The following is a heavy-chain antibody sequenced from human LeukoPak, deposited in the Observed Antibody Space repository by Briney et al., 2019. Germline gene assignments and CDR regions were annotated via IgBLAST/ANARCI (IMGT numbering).Heavy chain of an antibody. Sequence: GGSLRLSCAGSGFTFSDYTMHWVRQGPGKGLEYVSAITANARSKYHADSVRGRFTISRDNSKNTLYLQMNSLRAEDTAVYYCAKDRLAYSYAQPFDYWGQGTLVTVSS. CDR1: GFTFSDYT. V-gene: IGHV3-64*02. CDR2: ITANARSK. J-gene: IGHJ4*02. CDR3: AKDRLAYSYAQPFDY. D-gene: IGHD3-16*01.